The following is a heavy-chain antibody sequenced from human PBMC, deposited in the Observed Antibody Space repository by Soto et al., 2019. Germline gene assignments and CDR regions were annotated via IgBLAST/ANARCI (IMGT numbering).Heavy chain of an antibody. D-gene: IGHD2-15*01. CDR3: ARARVVVAAEYFQH. CDR1: GGSISSGGYY. J-gene: IGHJ1*01. CDR2: IYYSGST. V-gene: IGHV4-31*03. Sequence: SETLSLTCTVSGGSISSGGYYWSWIRQHPGKGLEWIGYIYYSGSTYYNPSLKSRVTISVDTSKNQFSLKLSSVTAADTAVYYCARARVVVAAEYFQHWGQGTLVTVS.